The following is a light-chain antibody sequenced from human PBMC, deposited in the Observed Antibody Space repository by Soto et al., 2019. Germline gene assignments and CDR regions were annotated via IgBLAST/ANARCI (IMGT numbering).Light chain of an antibody. J-gene: IGLJ1*01. Sequence: ELTQPPSVSVAPGQTASITCGENNIGRKSVHWYQQKPGQAPVLVVYEDSDRPPGIPERFSGSKSGNKATLTISRVEAGDEADYFCQVWDNDHRFVFGTGTKVTVL. CDR1: NIGRKS. CDR2: EDS. V-gene: IGLV3-21*02. CDR3: QVWDNDHRFV.